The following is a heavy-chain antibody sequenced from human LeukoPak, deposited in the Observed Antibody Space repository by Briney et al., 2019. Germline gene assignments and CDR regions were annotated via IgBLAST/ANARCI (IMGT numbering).Heavy chain of an antibody. J-gene: IGHJ4*02. V-gene: IGHV3-48*03. CDR1: GFTFSTYE. Sequence: GGSLRLSCAASGFTFSTYEMNWVRQAPGKGLEWVSYISGGGSTIYYADFVQGRFTISRDNAKSSLYLQIDSLRAEDTAVYYCARDQTLSGAFDCWGQGTLVTVSS. CDR2: ISGGGSTI. CDR3: ARDQTLSGAFDC. D-gene: IGHD4/OR15-4a*01.